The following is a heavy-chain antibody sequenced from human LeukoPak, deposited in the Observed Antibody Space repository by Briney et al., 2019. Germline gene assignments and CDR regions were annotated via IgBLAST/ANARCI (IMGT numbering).Heavy chain of an antibody. CDR2: ISYDGSSK. J-gene: IGHJ4*02. Sequence: PGRPLRLSCAASGFTFSTYATHWVRQAPGKGLEWVAIISYDGSSKYYANSVKGRFTISRDNSKSTLYLQMNSLRPEDTAVYYCARGDDSSGQVDYWGQGTLVTVSS. CDR1: GFTFSTYA. CDR3: ARGDDSSGQVDY. V-gene: IGHV3-30-3*01. D-gene: IGHD3-22*01.